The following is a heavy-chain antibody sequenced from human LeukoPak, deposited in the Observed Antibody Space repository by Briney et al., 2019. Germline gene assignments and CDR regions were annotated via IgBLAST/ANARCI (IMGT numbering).Heavy chain of an antibody. V-gene: IGHV3-30*18. CDR2: ITDDGRNK. D-gene: IGHD4-17*01. CDR3: AKRPSDYGDYITYFDY. J-gene: IGHJ4*02. CDR1: GFSFFCYR. Sequence: GGSLSLSCSASGFSFFCYRMQWLPPAPGKGLVGVGVITDDGRNKKYADSVKGRFTISRDNSKDTLYLQMNSLRDEDTAVYYCAKRPSDYGDYITYFDYWGQGTLVTVSS.